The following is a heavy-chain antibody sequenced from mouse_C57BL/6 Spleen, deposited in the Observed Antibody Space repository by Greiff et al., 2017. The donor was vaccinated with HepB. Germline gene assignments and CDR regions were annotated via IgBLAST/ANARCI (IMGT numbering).Heavy chain of an antibody. V-gene: IGHV1-15*01. CDR2: IDPETGGT. CDR3: TRGAFYDGYYVPFDY. D-gene: IGHD2-3*01. Sequence: QVQLQQSGAELVRPGASVTLSCKASGYTFTDYEMHWVKQTPVHGLEWIGAIDPETGGTAYNQKFKGKAILTADKSSSTAYMELRSLTSEDSAVYYCTRGAFYDGYYVPFDYWGQGTTLTVSS. J-gene: IGHJ2*01. CDR1: GYTFTDYE.